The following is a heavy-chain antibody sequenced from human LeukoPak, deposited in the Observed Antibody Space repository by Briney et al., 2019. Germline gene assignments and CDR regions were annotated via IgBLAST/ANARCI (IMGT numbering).Heavy chain of an antibody. J-gene: IGHJ4*02. CDR1: GFTFSSYE. CDR2: ISPSGSSI. Sequence: GGSLRLSCAASGFTFSSYEMNWVRQAPGKGLEWVSYISPSGSSIYYADSVKGRFTISRDNAKKSLYLEMNSLRAEDTAVYYCARGPLMSGGDYWGQGTLVTVSS. D-gene: IGHD2-8*01. CDR3: ARGPLMSGGDY. V-gene: IGHV3-48*03.